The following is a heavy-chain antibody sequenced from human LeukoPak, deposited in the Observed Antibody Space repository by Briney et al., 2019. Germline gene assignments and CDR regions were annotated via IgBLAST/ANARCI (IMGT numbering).Heavy chain of an antibody. CDR3: ARGDYSNFDY. V-gene: IGHV1-69*04. CDR1: GYTFTGYY. D-gene: IGHD4-11*01. J-gene: IGHJ4*02. CDR2: IIPILGIA. Sequence: SVKVSCKASGYTFTGYYMHWVRQAPGQGLEWMGRIIPILGIANYAQKFQGRVTITADKSTSTAYMELSSLRSEDTAVYYCARGDYSNFDYWGQGTLVTVSS.